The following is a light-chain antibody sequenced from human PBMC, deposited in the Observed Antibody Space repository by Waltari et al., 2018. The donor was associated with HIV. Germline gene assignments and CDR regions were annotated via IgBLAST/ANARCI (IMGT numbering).Light chain of an antibody. CDR1: SPNIGSHY. J-gene: IGLJ2*01. CDR2: RND. CDR3: ATWDDSLGGVL. V-gene: IGLV1-47*01. Sequence: SVLTQPLSASGTPGQRVTISCSGSSPNIGSHYVLWYQQVPGTAPKLLLYRNDQRPSGVPDRFSGSTSGTSASLAISGLRPEDEADYYCATWDDSLGGVLFGGGTKLTVL.